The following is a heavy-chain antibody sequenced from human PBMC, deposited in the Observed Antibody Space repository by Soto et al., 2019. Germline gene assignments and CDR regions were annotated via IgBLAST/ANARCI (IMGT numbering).Heavy chain of an antibody. V-gene: IGHV3-21*01. D-gene: IGHD3-10*01. CDR2: IYSSGTFI. CDR3: GRAIGRGIIRD. J-gene: IGHJ4*02. Sequence: RRLYCTASGFIFRTYGMTWVRQAPGKGLEWVSSIYSSGTFIYYADSVKGRFTISRDDAKNSLFLQMNSLRAEDTAVYYCGRAIGRGIIRDWGKGTLVTVSS. CDR1: GFIFRTYG.